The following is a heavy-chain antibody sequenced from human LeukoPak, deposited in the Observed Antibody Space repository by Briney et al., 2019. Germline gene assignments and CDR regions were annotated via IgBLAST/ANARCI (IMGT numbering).Heavy chain of an antibody. J-gene: IGHJ4*02. D-gene: IGHD4-17*01. V-gene: IGHV3-48*03. CDR3: SRGGTTVTTVIDY. Sequence: GGSLRLSCAASGFTFSSYEMNWVRQAPGKGLEWVSYISSSGSTIYYADSVKGRFTISRDNAKNTLYLEMNSLTVDDTAVYYCSRGGTTVTTVIDYWGQGTLVTVSS. CDR2: ISSSGSTI. CDR1: GFTFSSYE.